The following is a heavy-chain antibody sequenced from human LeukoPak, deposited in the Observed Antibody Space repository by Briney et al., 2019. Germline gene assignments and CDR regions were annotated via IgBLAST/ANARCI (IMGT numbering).Heavy chain of an antibody. Sequence: KPSETLSLTCTVSGGSISDYSWSWIRQPPGKELEWIGNIYYSGSANHNPSLKSRVTISRDTSKNQFSLKLTSVTTADTAVYYCARAGGVKTAALDLDYWGQGTLVTVSS. D-gene: IGHD6-25*01. V-gene: IGHV4-59*01. CDR3: ARAGGVKTAALDLDY. CDR2: IYYSGSA. CDR1: GGSISDYS. J-gene: IGHJ4*02.